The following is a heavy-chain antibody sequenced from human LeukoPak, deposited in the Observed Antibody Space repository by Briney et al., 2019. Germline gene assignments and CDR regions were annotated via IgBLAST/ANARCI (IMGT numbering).Heavy chain of an antibody. CDR2: MNPNSGYT. D-gene: IGHD6-19*01. CDR1: GYTFTTYD. V-gene: IGHV1-8*03. J-gene: IGHJ4*02. Sequence: APVKVSCKASGYTFTTYDINWVRQATGQGLEWMGWMNPNSGYTGYAQKFQGRVTITRDTSISTAYMVLSSLRSEDTAVYYCARVAGSIDYWGQGTLVTVSS. CDR3: ARVAGSIDY.